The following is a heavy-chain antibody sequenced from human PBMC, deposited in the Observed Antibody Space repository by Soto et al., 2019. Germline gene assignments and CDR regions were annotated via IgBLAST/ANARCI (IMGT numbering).Heavy chain of an antibody. CDR3: AKSGEGWVTTFRFDY. Sequence: QVQLVESGGGVVQPGRSLRLSCAASGFTFSSHGMHWVRQAPGKGLEWVAVISYDGSNKYYADSVKGRFTISRDNSKNTLYLQMNSLRAEDTAVYYCAKSGEGWVTTFRFDYWGQGTLVTVSS. CDR1: GFTFSSHG. V-gene: IGHV3-30*18. J-gene: IGHJ4*02. CDR2: ISYDGSNK. D-gene: IGHD4-17*01.